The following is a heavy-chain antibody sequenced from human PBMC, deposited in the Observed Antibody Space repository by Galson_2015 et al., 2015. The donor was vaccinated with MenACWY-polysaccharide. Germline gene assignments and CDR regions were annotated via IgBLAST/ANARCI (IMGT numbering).Heavy chain of an antibody. Sequence: SLRLSCAASGFTFSSYSMNWVRQAPGKGLDWVSYISTTSSTIAYADSVKGRFTISRDNAKNALYLQMNSLRDEDTAVYYCARDDRSLQVRSGYQDAFDIWGQGTMVTVSS. D-gene: IGHD3-3*01. CDR1: GFTFSSYS. CDR3: ARDDRSLQVRSGYQDAFDI. J-gene: IGHJ3*02. V-gene: IGHV3-48*02. CDR2: ISTTSSTI.